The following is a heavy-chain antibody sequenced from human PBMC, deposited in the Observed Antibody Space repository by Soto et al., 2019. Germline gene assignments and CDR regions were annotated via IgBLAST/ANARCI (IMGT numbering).Heavy chain of an antibody. CDR1: GYTFTSYY. V-gene: IGHV1-46*01. D-gene: IGHD4-4*01. CDR2: INPDGGGT. CDR3: AVGGNYLSMDV. J-gene: IGHJ6*02. Sequence: QVQLVQSGAEVKKPGASLKVSCKASGYTFTSYYMHWVRLAPGQGLEWMGIINPDGGGTSYAQQFQGRVIMTRDTSTSTVYMEMSSLRSEDTAVYYCAVGGNYLSMDVWGQGTTVTVSS.